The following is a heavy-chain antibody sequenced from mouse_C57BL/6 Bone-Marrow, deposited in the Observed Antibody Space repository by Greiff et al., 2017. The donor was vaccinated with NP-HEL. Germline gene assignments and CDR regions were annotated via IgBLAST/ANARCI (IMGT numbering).Heavy chain of an antibody. Sequence: QVQLQQSGAELARPGASVKLSCKASGYTFTSYGISWVKQRTGQGLEWIGEIYPRSGNTYYNEKFKGKATLTADKSSSTAYMELRSLTSEDSAVYFCAILDYDGYSYYFDYWGQGTTLTVSS. D-gene: IGHD2-3*01. CDR1: GYTFTSYG. J-gene: IGHJ2*01. CDR2: IYPRSGNT. CDR3: AILDYDGYSYYFDY. V-gene: IGHV1-81*01.